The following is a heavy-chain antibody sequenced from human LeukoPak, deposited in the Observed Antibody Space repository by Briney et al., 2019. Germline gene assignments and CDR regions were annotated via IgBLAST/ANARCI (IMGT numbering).Heavy chain of an antibody. CDR3: AKSFYFGSGRSYYYYGMDV. V-gene: IGHV3-30*18. CDR1: GFTFKNYV. Sequence: GGSLRLSCEVSGFTFKNYVMHWVRQAPGKGLEWVAFIAYDGSKFYSDIVKGRLSISRDNSKNTLYLQMNSLRPEDTAVYYCAKSFYFGSGRSYYYYGMDVWGQGTTVTVSS. J-gene: IGHJ6*01. D-gene: IGHD3-10*01. CDR2: IAYDGSK.